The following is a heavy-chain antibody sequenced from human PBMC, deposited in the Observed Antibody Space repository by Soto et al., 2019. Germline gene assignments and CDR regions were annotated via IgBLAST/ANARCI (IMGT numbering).Heavy chain of an antibody. D-gene: IGHD6-13*01. J-gene: IGHJ3*02. CDR2: INHSGST. Sequence: PSETLSLTCAVYGGSFSGYDWSWIRQPPGKGLEWIGEINHSGSTNYNPSLKSRVTISVDTSKNQFSLKLSSVTAADTAVYYCARVPIAAAIGVLDAFDIWGQGTMVTVSS. CDR1: GGSFSGYD. CDR3: ARVPIAAAIGVLDAFDI. V-gene: IGHV4-34*01.